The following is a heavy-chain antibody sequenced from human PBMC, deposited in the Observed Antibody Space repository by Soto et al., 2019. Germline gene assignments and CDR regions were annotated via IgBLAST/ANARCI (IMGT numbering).Heavy chain of an antibody. V-gene: IGHV3-74*01. D-gene: IGHD3-9*01. J-gene: IGHJ4*02. CDR1: GFPFSSYW. CDR3: VREYYGLLTGYYTDY. CDR2: ISGDGVTT. Sequence: EVQLVESGGDLVQRGGSLRLSCAASGFPFSSYWMHWVRHTPGKGLDWVARISGDGVTTYYAASVTGRFTVSRDNAKNTLSLQISGLRAEDTAVYYCVREYYGLLTGYYTDYWGQGTLVSVSS.